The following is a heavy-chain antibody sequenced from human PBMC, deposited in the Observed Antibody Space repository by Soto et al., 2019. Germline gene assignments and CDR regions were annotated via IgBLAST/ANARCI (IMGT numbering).Heavy chain of an antibody. Sequence: EVQLVESGGGLVQPGGSLRLSCAASGFTFSSYSMNWVRQAPGKGLEWVSYISSSSSTIYYADSVKGRFTISRDNAKNSLYLQMNSLRDEDTAVYYCARGTYYYDSSGDCFDYWGQGTLVTVSS. V-gene: IGHV3-48*02. CDR1: GFTFSSYS. CDR2: ISSSSSTI. CDR3: ARGTYYYDSSGDCFDY. J-gene: IGHJ4*02. D-gene: IGHD3-22*01.